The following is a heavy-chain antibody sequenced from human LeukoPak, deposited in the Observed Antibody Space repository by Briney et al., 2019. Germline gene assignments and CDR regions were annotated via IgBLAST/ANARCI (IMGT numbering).Heavy chain of an antibody. J-gene: IGHJ5*02. V-gene: IGHV1-18*01. D-gene: IGHD3-10*01. CDR3: ARDSLYYGSGSYLGFDP. Sequence: SVTVSCKASGYTFTRYGISWVRPAPGQGLEWMGWISGYNGNINYAEKLQGRVTMNTDTSTSTVYMELRSLRSDDTAVYYCARDSLYYGSGSYLGFDPWGQEAMATVSS. CDR1: GYTFTRYG. CDR2: ISGYNGNI.